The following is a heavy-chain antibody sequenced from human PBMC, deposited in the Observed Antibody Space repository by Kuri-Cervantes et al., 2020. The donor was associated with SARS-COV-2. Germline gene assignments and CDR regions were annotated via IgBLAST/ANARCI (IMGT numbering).Heavy chain of an antibody. Sequence: GESLKISCAASGFTFSSCAMHWVRQAPGKGLEWVAVISYDGSNKYYADSVKGRFTISRDNSKNTLYLQMNSLRAEDTAVYYCASELLWYFDLWGRGTLVTVSS. CDR3: ASELLWYFDL. D-gene: IGHD1-26*01. CDR2: ISYDGSNK. CDR1: GFTFSSCA. J-gene: IGHJ2*01. V-gene: IGHV3-30*04.